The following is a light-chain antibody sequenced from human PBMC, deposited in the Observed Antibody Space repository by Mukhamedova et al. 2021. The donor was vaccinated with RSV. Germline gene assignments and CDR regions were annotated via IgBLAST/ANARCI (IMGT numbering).Light chain of an antibody. J-gene: IGKJ5*01. CDR3: QQFNTDPIT. Sequence: GKAPKPLISAASTLQSGVPSRFSGSGSGTDFTLTINSLQAEDFATYYCQQFNTDPITFGQGTRLEIK. V-gene: IGKV1-9*01. CDR2: AAS.